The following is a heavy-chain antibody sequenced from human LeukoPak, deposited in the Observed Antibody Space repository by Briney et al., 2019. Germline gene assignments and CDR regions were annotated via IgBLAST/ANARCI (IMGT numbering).Heavy chain of an antibody. CDR1: GESFSDYY. CDR2: INHSGST. J-gene: IGHJ4*02. V-gene: IGHV4-34*01. CDR3: ARGRYLLGLDY. D-gene: IGHD1-20*01. Sequence: PSETLSLTCAVYGESFSDYYWSWIRLPPGKGLEWIGEINHSGSTNYSPSLKGRVTISLDTSKNQFSLRLSSVTAADTAVYYCARGRYLLGLDYWGQGTLVTVSS.